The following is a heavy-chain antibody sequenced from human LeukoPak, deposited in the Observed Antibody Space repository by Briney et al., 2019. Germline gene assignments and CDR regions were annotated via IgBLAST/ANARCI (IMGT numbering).Heavy chain of an antibody. Sequence: ASVTVSCKASGYTFTGYYMHWVRQAPGQGLEWMGRINPNSGGTNYAQKFQGRVTMTRDTSISTAYMELSRLRSDDTAVYYCARDLYSRTAWFDPLGQGTLVTVSS. CDR3: ARDLYSRTAWFDP. J-gene: IGHJ5*02. V-gene: IGHV1-2*06. CDR2: INPNSGGT. D-gene: IGHD6-13*01. CDR1: GYTFTGYY.